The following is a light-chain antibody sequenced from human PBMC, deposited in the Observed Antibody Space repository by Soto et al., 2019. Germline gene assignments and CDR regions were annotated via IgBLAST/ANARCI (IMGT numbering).Light chain of an antibody. V-gene: IGLV1-44*01. Sequence: QSVLTQPPSASGTPGQRVTISCSGSSSNIGSNTVTWYQQLPGTAPKLLIYSNNQRPSGVPVRFSGSKSGTSASLAISGLQSEDEADYYCAAWDDSLNGWVFGGGTKLTVL. J-gene: IGLJ3*02. CDR3: AAWDDSLNGWV. CDR1: SSNIGSNT. CDR2: SNN.